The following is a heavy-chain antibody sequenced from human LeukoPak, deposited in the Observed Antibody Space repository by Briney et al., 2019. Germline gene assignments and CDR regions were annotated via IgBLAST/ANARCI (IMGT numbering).Heavy chain of an antibody. D-gene: IGHD3-16*01. V-gene: IGHV3-23*01. CDR1: GFTFSSYA. Sequence: AGGSLRLSCAAPGFTFSSYAMSWVRQAPGKGLEWVSATSGSGGSTYYADSVKGRFTISRDNSKNTLYLQMNSLRAEDTAVYYCAKDWAAVDDYWGQGTLVTVSS. CDR2: TSGSGGST. J-gene: IGHJ4*02. CDR3: AKDWAAVDDY.